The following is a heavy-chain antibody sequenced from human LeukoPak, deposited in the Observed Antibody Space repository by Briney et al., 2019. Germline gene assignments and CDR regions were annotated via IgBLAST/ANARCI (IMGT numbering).Heavy chain of an antibody. D-gene: IGHD2-15*01. Sequence: ASVKVSCKASGYTFTSYYMHWVRQAPGQGLEWMGWIDTSNGATNYAQKFQGRVTISRDTSIGTAYMELTNLISDDTAIYYCASEANCNGGRCSLQSVASWGQGTLVTVSS. J-gene: IGHJ4*02. CDR2: IDTSNGAT. CDR3: ASEANCNGGRCSLQSVAS. CDR1: GYTFTSYY. V-gene: IGHV1-2*02.